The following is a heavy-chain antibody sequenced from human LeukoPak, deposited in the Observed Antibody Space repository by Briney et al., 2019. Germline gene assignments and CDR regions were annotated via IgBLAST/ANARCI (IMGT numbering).Heavy chain of an antibody. CDR3: ARLPSVRGVASAVSCFDP. CDR2: IYYSGST. D-gene: IGHD2-15*01. V-gene: IGHV4-39*01. J-gene: IGHJ5*02. Sequence: SETLSLTCTVSGGSINSSSYYWGWIRQPPGKGLEWIGSIYYSGSTYYNSSLESRVTISVDTSKNQFSLKLTSVTAADTAVYYCARLPSVRGVASAVSCFDPWGQGTLVTVSS. CDR1: GGSINSSSYY.